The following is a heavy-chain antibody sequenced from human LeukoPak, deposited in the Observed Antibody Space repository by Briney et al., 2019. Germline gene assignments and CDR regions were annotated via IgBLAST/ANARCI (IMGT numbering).Heavy chain of an antibody. J-gene: IGHJ6*02. V-gene: IGHV4-59*08. D-gene: IGHD3-10*01. Sequence: SETLSLTCTVSGGSISSYYWSWIRQPPGKGLEWIGYIYYSGSTNYNPSLKSRVTISVDTSKNQFSLKLSSVTAADTAVYYCARGIKGVTMVRGVIPYYYYGMDVWGQGTTVTVSS. CDR1: GGSISSYY. CDR2: IYYSGST. CDR3: ARGIKGVTMVRGVIPYYYYGMDV.